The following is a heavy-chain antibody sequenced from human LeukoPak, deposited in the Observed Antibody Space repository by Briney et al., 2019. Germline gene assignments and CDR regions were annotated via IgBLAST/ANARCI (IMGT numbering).Heavy chain of an antibody. Sequence: GGSLRLSCAASGFTSSNYAMHWVRQAPGKGLEWVSGISGSGADTYYADSVKGRFTISRDNSKNTLYLQMNSLRAEDTAIYFCAKELRRSPTYYFDYWGQGTLVTVSS. CDR1: GFTSSNYA. J-gene: IGHJ4*02. CDR2: ISGSGADT. D-gene: IGHD2-15*01. CDR3: AKELRRSPTYYFDY. V-gene: IGHV3-23*01.